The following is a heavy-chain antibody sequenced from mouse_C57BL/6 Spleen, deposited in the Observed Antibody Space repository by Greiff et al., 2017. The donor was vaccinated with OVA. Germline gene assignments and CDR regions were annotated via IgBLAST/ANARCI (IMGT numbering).Heavy chain of an antibody. D-gene: IGHD2-1*01. CDR2: IHPNSGST. CDR3: ARHLPHYYAMDY. V-gene: IGHV1-64*01. J-gene: IGHJ4*01. Sequence: VQLQQPGAELVKPGASVKLSCKASGYTFTSYWMHWVKQRPGQGLEWIGMIHPNSGSTNYNEKFKSRATLTVDKSSSTAYMQLSSLTSEDSAVYYCARHLPHYYAMDYWGQGTSVTVSS. CDR1: GYTFTSYW.